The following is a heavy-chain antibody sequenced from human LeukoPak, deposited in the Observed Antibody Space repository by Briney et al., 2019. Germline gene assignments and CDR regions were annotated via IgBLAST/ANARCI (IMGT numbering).Heavy chain of an antibody. J-gene: IGHJ3*02. V-gene: IGHV3-7*01. D-gene: IGHD1-26*01. Sequence: GGSLRLSCAASGFTFSSYWMSWVRQAPGKGREWVANIKQDGSEKYYVDSVKGRFTISRDNAKNSLYLQMNSLRVEDTAVYYCARVSGDGESSYRALDIWGQGTMVTVSS. CDR3: ARVSGDGESSYRALDI. CDR2: IKQDGSEK. CDR1: GFTFSSYW.